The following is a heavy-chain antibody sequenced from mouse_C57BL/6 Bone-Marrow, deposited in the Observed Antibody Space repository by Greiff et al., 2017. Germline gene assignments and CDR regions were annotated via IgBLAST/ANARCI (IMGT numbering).Heavy chain of an antibody. CDR1: GYTFTGYW. V-gene: IGHV1-61*01. CDR3: ARGYSLFDY. J-gene: IGHJ2*01. Sequence: QVQLQQPGAELVRPGSSVKMSCKASGYTFTGYWMDWVKQRPGQGLEWIGNIYPSDSETHYNQKFKDKATLTVDKSSSTAYMRLSSLTSEDSAVXYWARGYSLFDYWGQGTTLTVSA. D-gene: IGHD2-14*01. CDR2: IYPSDSET.